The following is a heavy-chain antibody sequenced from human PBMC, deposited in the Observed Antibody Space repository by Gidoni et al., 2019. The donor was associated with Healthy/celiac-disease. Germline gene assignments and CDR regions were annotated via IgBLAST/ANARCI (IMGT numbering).Heavy chain of an antibody. J-gene: IGHJ6*02. CDR3: AREDIVVVPAAIHYYYYYGMDV. D-gene: IGHD2-2*01. V-gene: IGHV1-69*01. CDR2: IIPIFGTA. Sequence: GIIPIFGTANYAQKFQGRVTITADASTSTAYMELSSLRSEDTAVYYCAREDIVVVPAAIHYYYYYGMDVWGQGTTVTVSS.